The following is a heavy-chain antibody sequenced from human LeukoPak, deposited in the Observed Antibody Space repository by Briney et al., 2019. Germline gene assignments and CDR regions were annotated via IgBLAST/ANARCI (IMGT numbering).Heavy chain of an antibody. J-gene: IGHJ4*02. V-gene: IGHV4-34*01. CDR3: VRHEYSYGPPWY. Sequence: PSETLSLTCAVYGGSFSGYYWSWIRQPPGKGLEWIGEINHSGSTNYNPSLKSRVTISVDTSKNQFSLKLSSVTAADTAVYYCVRHEYSYGPPWYWGQGTLVTVSS. CDR2: INHSGST. D-gene: IGHD5-18*01. CDR1: GGSFSGYY.